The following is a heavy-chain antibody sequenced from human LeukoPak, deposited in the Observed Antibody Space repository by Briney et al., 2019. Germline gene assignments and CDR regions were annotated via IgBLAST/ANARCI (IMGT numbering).Heavy chain of an antibody. J-gene: IGHJ4*02. CDR3: ARGYSSGWEFDY. CDR1: GYTFTSYY. Sequence: ASVKVSCKSSGYTFTSYYMHWVRQAPGQGLEWMGIINPSGGSTSYAQKFQGRVTMTRDMSTSTVYMELSSLRSEDTAVYYCARGYSSGWEFDYWGQGTLVTVSS. CDR2: INPSGGST. V-gene: IGHV1-46*01. D-gene: IGHD6-19*01.